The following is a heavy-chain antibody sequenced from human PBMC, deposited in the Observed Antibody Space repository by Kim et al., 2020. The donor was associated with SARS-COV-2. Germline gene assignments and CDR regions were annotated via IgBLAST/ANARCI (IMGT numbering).Heavy chain of an antibody. Sequence: ASVKVSCKASGYTFTSYYMHWVRQAPGQGLEWMGIINPSGGSTSYAQKFQGRVTMTRDTSTSTVYMELSSLRSEDTAVYYCARDLFRFVGLWGIVGASPLSNGMDVWGQGTTVTVSS. CDR3: ARDLFRFVGLWGIVGASPLSNGMDV. J-gene: IGHJ6*02. CDR2: INPSGGST. CDR1: GYTFTSYY. V-gene: IGHV1-46*01. D-gene: IGHD1-26*01.